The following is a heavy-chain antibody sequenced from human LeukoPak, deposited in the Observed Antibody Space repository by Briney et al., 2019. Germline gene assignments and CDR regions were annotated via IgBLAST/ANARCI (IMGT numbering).Heavy chain of an antibody. J-gene: IGHJ5*02. V-gene: IGHV4-59*08. CDR2: IYYSGST. CDR3: ARHELEVLWFGELGIWFDH. Sequence: SETLSLTCTVSGGSLSSYYWSWIRQPPGKGLEWIGYIYYSGSTNYNPSLKSRVTISVDTSKNQFSLKLSSVTAADAAVYYCARHELEVLWFGELGIWFDHWGQGTLVTVSS. D-gene: IGHD3-10*01. CDR1: GGSLSSYY.